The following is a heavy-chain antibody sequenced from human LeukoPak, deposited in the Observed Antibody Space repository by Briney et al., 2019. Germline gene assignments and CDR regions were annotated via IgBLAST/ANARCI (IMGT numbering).Heavy chain of an antibody. CDR1: GYTLTELS. CDR3: ARSSGSKTSPFDY. J-gene: IGHJ4*02. Sequence: ASVKVSCKVSGYTLTELSMHWVRQAPGQGLEWMGIINPSGGSTSYAQKFQGRVTMTRDTSTSTVYMELSSLRSEDTAVYYCARSSGSKTSPFDYWGQGTLVTVSS. CDR2: INPSGGST. D-gene: IGHD1-26*01. V-gene: IGHV1-46*01.